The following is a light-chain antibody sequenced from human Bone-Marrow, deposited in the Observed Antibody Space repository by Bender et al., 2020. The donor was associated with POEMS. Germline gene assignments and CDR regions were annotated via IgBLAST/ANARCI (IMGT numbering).Light chain of an antibody. J-gene: IGLJ3*02. CDR3: SAWDASLNGWV. Sequence: QSVLTQPPSVSETPGQRVTISCSGSSSNIGKHGVNWYQKLPGKAPKLLIYYDDLVESGVSGRLSGSKSGTSASLAISGLQSEDEADYYCSAWDASLNGWVFGGGTKLTVL. CDR2: YDD. CDR1: SSNIGKHG. V-gene: IGLV1-36*01.